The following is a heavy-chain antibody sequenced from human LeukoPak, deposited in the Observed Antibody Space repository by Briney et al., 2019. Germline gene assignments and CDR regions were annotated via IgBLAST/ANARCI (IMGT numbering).Heavy chain of an antibody. CDR1: GGTFISYA. D-gene: IGHD2-2*01. CDR3: ARAIRYQLLSDY. J-gene: IGHJ4*02. CDR2: MNPNSANT. V-gene: IGHV1-8*03. Sequence: GASVKVSCKASGGTFISYAISWVRQAPGQGLEWMGWMNPNSANTGFAQNFQGRAAITRDTSTATAYLELSSLTSEDTAVYYCARAIRYQLLSDYWGQGTLVTVSS.